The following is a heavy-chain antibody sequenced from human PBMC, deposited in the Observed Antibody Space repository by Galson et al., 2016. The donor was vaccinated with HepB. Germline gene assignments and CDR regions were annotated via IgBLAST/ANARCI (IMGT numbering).Heavy chain of an antibody. Sequence: SLRLSCAASGFTLRFYGFHWVRQAPGKGLEWVASLAYDGSNEKYADSVKGRFTISRDNSENTVDFQMNSLRTEDTAVYYCAKGGLGEDIVVVEAATHFDYWGRGTLVTVSS. CDR2: LAYDGSNE. J-gene: IGHJ4*02. D-gene: IGHD2-15*01. CDR3: AKGGLGEDIVVVEAATHFDY. CDR1: GFTLRFYG. V-gene: IGHV3-30*18.